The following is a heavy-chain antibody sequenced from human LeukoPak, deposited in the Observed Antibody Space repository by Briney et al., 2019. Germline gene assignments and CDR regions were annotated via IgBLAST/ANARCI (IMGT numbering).Heavy chain of an antibody. CDR2: FDPEDGET. Sequence: GASVKVSCKVSGYTLTELSMHWVRQAPGKGLEWMGGFDPEDGETIYAQKFQGRVTITTDESTSTAYMELSSLRSEDTAVYYCARGDSSGSNWFDPWGQGTLVTVSS. CDR3: ARGDSSGSNWFDP. J-gene: IGHJ5*02. D-gene: IGHD3-22*01. V-gene: IGHV1-24*01. CDR1: GYTLTELS.